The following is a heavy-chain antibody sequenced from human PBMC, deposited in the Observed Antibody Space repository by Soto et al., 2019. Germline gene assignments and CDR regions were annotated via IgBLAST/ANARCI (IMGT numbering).Heavy chain of an antibody. J-gene: IGHJ5*02. CDR3: ARDLERGYCSGGSCYPGDNWFDP. CDR2: IYHSGST. CDR1: GYSISSGYY. V-gene: IGHV4-38-2*02. Sequence: SETLSLTCAVSGYSISSGYYWGWIRHPPGEGLEWIGSIYHSGSTYYNPSLKSRVTISVDTSKNQFSLKLSSVTAADTAVYYCARDLERGYCSGGSCYPGDNWFDPWGQGTLVTVSS. D-gene: IGHD2-15*01.